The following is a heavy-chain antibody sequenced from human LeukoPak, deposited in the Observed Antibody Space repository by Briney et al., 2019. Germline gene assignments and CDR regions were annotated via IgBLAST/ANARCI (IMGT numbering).Heavy chain of an antibody. CDR2: IRSKAYGGTT. CDR3: TSSRYSSGWLDY. J-gene: IGHJ4*02. D-gene: IGHD6-19*01. CDR1: GFTLGDYA. V-gene: IGHV3-49*03. Sequence: PGGSLRLSCTASGFTLGDYAMSWFRQAPGKGLEWVGFIRSKAYGGTTEYAASVKGRFTISRDDSKSIAYLQMNSLKTEDTAVYYCTSSRYSSGWLDYWGQGTLVTVSS.